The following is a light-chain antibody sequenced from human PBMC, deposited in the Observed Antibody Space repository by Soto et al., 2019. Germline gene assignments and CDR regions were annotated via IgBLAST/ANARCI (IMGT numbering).Light chain of an antibody. V-gene: IGLV1-40*01. J-gene: IGLJ2*01. CDR3: QSYDSSLSGSVV. CDR1: SSNIGAGYD. CDR2: GNN. Sequence: QSVLTQPPSVSGAPGQRVTISCTGSSSNIGAGYDVHWYQQLPGTAPKLLIYGNNNRASGVPDRFSGSKSGTSDSLAITGFEAEDEADYYCQSYDSSLSGSVVFGGGTKLTVL.